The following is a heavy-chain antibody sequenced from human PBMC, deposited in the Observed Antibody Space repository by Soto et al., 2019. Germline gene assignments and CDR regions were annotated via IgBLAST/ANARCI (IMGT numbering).Heavy chain of an antibody. J-gene: IGHJ4*02. V-gene: IGHV1-46*01. CDR3: ARSLLQGEF. D-gene: IGHD3-16*01. CDR2: INPNGGST. Sequence: QVPLVPSGAEVKKPGASVKVSCKASGYIFIRYYIHWVRQAPGQGLEWMAIINPNGGSTNYAQKFQGRVTVTSDTSTSTVSMELDSLGSDDTGVYFCARSLLQGEFWGQGTLVTVSS. CDR1: GYIFIRYY.